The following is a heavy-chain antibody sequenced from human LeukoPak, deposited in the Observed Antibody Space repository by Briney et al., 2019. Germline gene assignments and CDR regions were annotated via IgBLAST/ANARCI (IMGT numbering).Heavy chain of an antibody. CDR2: INPSGGST. CDR3: ARGVEDIVVVPAAKTPFDP. CDR1: GYTFTSYY. D-gene: IGHD2-2*01. Sequence: ASVKVSCKASGYTFTSYYMHWVRQAPGQGLEWMGIINPSGGSTSYAQKFQGRVTMTRDTSTSTVYMELSSLRSEDTAVYYCARGVEDIVVVPAAKTPFDPWGQGTLVIVSS. J-gene: IGHJ5*02. V-gene: IGHV1-46*01.